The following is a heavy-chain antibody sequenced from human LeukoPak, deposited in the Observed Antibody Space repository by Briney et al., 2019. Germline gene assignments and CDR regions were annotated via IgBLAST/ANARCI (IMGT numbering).Heavy chain of an antibody. V-gene: IGHV4-59*01. CDR3: ARDDGMDSSSWYGCFDP. CDR1: GGSISSYY. CDR2: IYYSGST. D-gene: IGHD6-13*01. Sequence: PSETLSLTCTVSGGSISSYYWSWIRQPPGKGLEWTGYIYYSGSTNYNPSLKSRVTISVDTSKNQFSLKLSSVTAADTAVYYCARDDGMDSSSWYGCFDPWGQGTLVTVSS. J-gene: IGHJ5*02.